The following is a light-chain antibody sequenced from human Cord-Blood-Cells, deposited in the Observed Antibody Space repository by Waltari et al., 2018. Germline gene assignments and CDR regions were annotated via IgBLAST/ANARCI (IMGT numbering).Light chain of an antibody. CDR2: DAS. J-gene: IGKJ4*01. CDR3: QQYNNWPLT. CDR1: QSVSSY. V-gene: IGKV3-15*01. Sequence: EIVLPQSQATLSLSPGERATTSCRASQSVSSYLAWYQQKPGQAPRLLIYDASNRATGIPARFSGSESGTEFTLTISSLQSEDFAGYYCQQYNNWPLTFGGGTKVEIK.